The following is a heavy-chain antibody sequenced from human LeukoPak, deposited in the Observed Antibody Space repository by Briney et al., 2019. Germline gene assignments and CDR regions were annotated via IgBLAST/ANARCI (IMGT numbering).Heavy chain of an antibody. J-gene: IGHJ6*02. CDR2: IYTSGST. V-gene: IGHV4-4*07. CDR1: GGSISNYY. Sequence: SETLSLTCTVSGGSISNYYWSWIRQPAGKGLEWIGRIYTSGSTNYNPSLKSRVTMSVDTSKNQFSLKLSSVTAADTAVYYCARGKGYYDSSGYWRGMDVWGQGTTVTVSS. CDR3: ARGKGYYDSSGYWRGMDV. D-gene: IGHD3-22*01.